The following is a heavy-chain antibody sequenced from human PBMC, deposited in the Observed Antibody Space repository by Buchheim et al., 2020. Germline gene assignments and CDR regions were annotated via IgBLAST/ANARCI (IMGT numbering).Heavy chain of an antibody. V-gene: IGHV3-30*18. J-gene: IGHJ4*02. CDR3: AKGSLYGGPPADY. Sequence: QVQLVESGGGVVQPGRSLRLSCAASGFTFSSYGMHWVRQAPGKGLEWVAVISYDGSNKYYADSVKGRFTISRDNSKNTLYPQMNSLRAEDTAVYYCAKGSLYGGPPADYWGQGTL. CDR2: ISYDGSNK. D-gene: IGHD4-23*01. CDR1: GFTFSSYG.